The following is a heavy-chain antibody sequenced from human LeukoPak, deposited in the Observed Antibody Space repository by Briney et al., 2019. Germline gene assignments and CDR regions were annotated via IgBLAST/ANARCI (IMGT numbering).Heavy chain of an antibody. CDR2: IYYSGSN. CDR3: ARGATDYGDFFS. CDR1: AASISSGGYY. V-gene: IGHV4-31*03. D-gene: IGHD4-17*01. Sequence: SQTLSLTCTVSAASISSGGYYWSWIRQHPGKGLEWIGYIYYSGSNYYNPSLKSRVTISVDTSKTQFSLRLSSVTAADTAVYYCARGATDYGDFFSWGQGTLVTVSS. J-gene: IGHJ4*02.